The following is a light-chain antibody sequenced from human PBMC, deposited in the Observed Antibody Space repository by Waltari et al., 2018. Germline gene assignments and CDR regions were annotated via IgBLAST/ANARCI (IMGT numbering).Light chain of an antibody. Sequence: EIMLTQSPGTLSFSQGERATLSCRTSQSIGRFLAWYQQKPGQVPRLLISGASSRATDIPDRFSGSGSGTDFSLSINTLEPEDCALYYCQHYVRLPVTFGQGTKVEIK. J-gene: IGKJ1*01. V-gene: IGKV3-20*01. CDR2: GAS. CDR1: QSIGRF. CDR3: QHYVRLPVT.